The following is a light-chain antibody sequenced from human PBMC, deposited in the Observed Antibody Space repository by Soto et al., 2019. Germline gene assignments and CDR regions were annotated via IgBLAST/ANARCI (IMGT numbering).Light chain of an antibody. Sequence: DIQMTQSPSSLSASVGDRVTITCRASQSISSYLNWYQHKPGKAPNLLIYAATTLQSGVPLRFSGSGSGTDFTLTISSLQPEDFATYYCQQSYSNPRTFGQGTKVDSK. V-gene: IGKV1-39*01. CDR2: AAT. CDR3: QQSYSNPRT. CDR1: QSISSY. J-gene: IGKJ1*01.